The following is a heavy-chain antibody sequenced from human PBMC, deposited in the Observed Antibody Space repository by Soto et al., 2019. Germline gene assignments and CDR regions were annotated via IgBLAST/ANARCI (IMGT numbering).Heavy chain of an antibody. V-gene: IGHV4-34*01. Sequence: PSETLSLTCAVYGGSFSGYYWTWIRQPPGKGLEWIGEVNHRGSTNYNPSLKSRVTISVDRSKNQFSLSLSSVTVADTVVYYCARIEYNWKQRLYGSFDPWGRGTLVTVSS. CDR2: VNHRGST. J-gene: IGHJ5*02. D-gene: IGHD1-1*01. CDR1: GGSFSGYY. CDR3: ARIEYNWKQRLYGSFDP.